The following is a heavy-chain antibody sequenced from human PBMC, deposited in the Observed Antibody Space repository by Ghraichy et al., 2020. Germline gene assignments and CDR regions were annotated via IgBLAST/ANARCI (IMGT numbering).Heavy chain of an antibody. CDR1: GGSFSGYY. V-gene: IGHV4-34*01. CDR3: ARRRSTGIAVAGENFDY. Sequence: SETLSLTCAVYGGSFSGYYWSWIRQPPGKGLEWIGEINHSGSTNYNPSLKSRVTISVDTSKNQFSLKLSSVTAADTAVYYCARRRSTGIAVAGENFDYWGQGTLVTVSS. J-gene: IGHJ4*02. CDR2: INHSGST. D-gene: IGHD6-19*01.